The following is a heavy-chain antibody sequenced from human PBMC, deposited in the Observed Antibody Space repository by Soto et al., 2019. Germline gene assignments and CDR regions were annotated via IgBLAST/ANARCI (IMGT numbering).Heavy chain of an antibody. CDR3: ARFLRIAVANTGYFDY. J-gene: IGHJ4*02. Sequence: ASVKVSCKASGYNFNSYGISWVRQAPGQGLEWVGWINTFKGNTDYAQRLQGRVTMTTDTSTTTAYMELKNLRFDDTAVYYCARFLRIAVANTGYFDYWGQGILVTVSS. V-gene: IGHV1-18*04. D-gene: IGHD6-19*01. CDR1: GYNFNSYG. CDR2: INTFKGNT.